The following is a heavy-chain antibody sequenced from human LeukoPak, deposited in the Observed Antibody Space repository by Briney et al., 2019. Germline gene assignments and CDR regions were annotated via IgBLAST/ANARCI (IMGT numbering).Heavy chain of an antibody. CDR1: GYTFTAYY. D-gene: IGHD3-22*01. V-gene: IGHV1-46*01. Sequence: ASVKVSCKASGYTFTAYYMHWVRQAPGGGLEWIGVIDPSDGSTSYAQRFQDRVTMTSDTSTSTVYMELSSLRSEDTAVYYCARGDGDSDSNGVLMGWFDPWGQGTLVTVSS. CDR2: IDPSDGST. J-gene: IGHJ5*02. CDR3: ARGDGDSDSNGVLMGWFDP.